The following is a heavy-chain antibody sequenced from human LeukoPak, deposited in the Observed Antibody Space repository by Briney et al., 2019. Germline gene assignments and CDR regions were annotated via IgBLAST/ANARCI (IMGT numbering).Heavy chain of an antibody. V-gene: IGHV3-30*03. CDR2: ISYDGSNK. D-gene: IGHD3-22*01. CDR1: GFTFSSYG. Sequence: GGSLRLSCAASGFTFSSYGMHWVRQAPGKGLEWVAVISYDGSNKYYADSVKGRFTISRDNPKNTLYLQMNSLRAEDTAVYYRASEAYYYDSSGYHNWFDPWGQGTLVTVSS. CDR3: ASEAYYYDSSGYHNWFDP. J-gene: IGHJ5*02.